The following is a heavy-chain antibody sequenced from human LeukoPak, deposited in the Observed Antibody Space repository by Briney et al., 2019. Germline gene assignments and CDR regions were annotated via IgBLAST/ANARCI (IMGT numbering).Heavy chain of an antibody. CDR2: ISSSSSTI. Sequence: GGSLRLSCAASGFTFSSYSMNWVRQAPGKGLEWVSYISSSSSTIYYADSVKGRFTISRDNAKNSLYLQMNSLRAEDTAVYYCAKDAHHGRATSCWDYWGQGTLVTVSS. J-gene: IGHJ4*02. D-gene: IGHD2-2*01. CDR1: GFTFSSYS. V-gene: IGHV3-48*01. CDR3: AKDAHHGRATSCWDY.